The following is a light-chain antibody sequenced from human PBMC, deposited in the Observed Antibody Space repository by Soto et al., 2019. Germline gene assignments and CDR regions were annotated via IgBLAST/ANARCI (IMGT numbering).Light chain of an antibody. CDR2: NTN. J-gene: IGLJ2*01. CDR1: TSNIGSKI. Sequence: QPVLTQPPSASGTPGQRVTISCSGSTSNIGSKIVTWYQQFPGTAPKLLIYNTNQRPSGVPDRFSASKSGTSASLAISGLQSEDEAVYYCASWDVSLNAVLFGGGTKVTVL. V-gene: IGLV1-44*01. CDR3: ASWDVSLNAVL.